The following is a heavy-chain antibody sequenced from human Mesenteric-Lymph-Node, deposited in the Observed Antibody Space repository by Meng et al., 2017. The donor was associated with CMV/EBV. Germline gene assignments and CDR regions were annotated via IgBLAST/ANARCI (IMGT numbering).Heavy chain of an antibody. V-gene: IGHV1-69*05. CDR3: ARASYYYDSSGKTVYFQH. J-gene: IGHJ1*01. CDR2: SIPLFDTA. D-gene: IGHD3-22*01. Sequence: TFTSFAISWVRQAPGQGLEWMGGSIPLFDTANYAQKFLGRVTITTDESTSTGYMEVGSLTSEDTAVYYCARASYYYDSSGKTVYFQHWGQGTLVTVSS. CDR1: TFTSFA.